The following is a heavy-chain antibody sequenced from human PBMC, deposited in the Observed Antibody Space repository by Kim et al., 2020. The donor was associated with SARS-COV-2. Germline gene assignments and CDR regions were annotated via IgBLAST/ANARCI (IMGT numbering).Heavy chain of an antibody. V-gene: IGHV3-30*18. D-gene: IGHD6-19*01. Sequence: GGSLRLSCAASGFTFSSYGMHWVRQAPGKRLEWVAVISYDGSNKYYADSVKGRFTISRDNSKNTLYLQMNSLRAEDTAVYYCAKERILSSGLYYFDYWGQGTLVTVSS. CDR1: GFTFSSYG. CDR3: AKERILSSGLYYFDY. J-gene: IGHJ4*02. CDR2: ISYDGSNK.